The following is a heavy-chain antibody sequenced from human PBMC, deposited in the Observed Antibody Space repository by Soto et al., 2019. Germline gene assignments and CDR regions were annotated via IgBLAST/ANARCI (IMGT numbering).Heavy chain of an antibody. Sequence: QVHLQESGPGLMKPSGTLSLTCAVSGASITSISSPNWWSWVRQTPGKGLEWIGEISHSGNTNYSPSLQSRFTISIDKSKNEFSLILTSVTAADTAMYYCARGCSSCLIGFDMWGQGTMVTVSS. CDR2: ISHSGNT. CDR1: GASITSISSPNW. V-gene: IGHV4-4*02. CDR3: ARGCSSCLIGFDM. D-gene: IGHD2-15*01. J-gene: IGHJ3*02.